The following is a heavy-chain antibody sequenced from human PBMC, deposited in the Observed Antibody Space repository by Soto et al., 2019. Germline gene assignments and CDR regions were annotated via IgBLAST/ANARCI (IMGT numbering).Heavy chain of an antibody. J-gene: IGHJ4*01. CDR3: DRDFLFTQMLLRFDF. V-gene: IGHV3-15*07. CDR1: GFSFSSSW. D-gene: IGHD2-15*01. CDR2: IKSKTDGGTT. Sequence: EVQLVESGGGLVEPGGSLRLSCAASGFSFSSSWINWVRQTPGRGLEWVGRIKSKTDGGTTDFAARVKVTFAISRDDSRDRMYMQMNSMKTAVMGVYYCDRDFLFTQMLLRFDFWGHGTLVTVSS.